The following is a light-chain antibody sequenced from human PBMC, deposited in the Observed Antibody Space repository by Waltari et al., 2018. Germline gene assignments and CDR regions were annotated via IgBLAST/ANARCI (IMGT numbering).Light chain of an antibody. V-gene: IGKV1-33*01. Sequence: DIQMTPSPSSMSASVGDRVHITCQASQDISIYLSWYQQKPGKAPKVLIYDASNLETGVPSRFTGSRSGTDFTFTISSLQPEDIATYYCQQYKDLPRTFGQGTKVEIK. J-gene: IGKJ1*01. CDR2: DAS. CDR3: QQYKDLPRT. CDR1: QDISIY.